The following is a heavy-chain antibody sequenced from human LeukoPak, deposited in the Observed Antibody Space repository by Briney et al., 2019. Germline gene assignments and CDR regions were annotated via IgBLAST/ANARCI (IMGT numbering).Heavy chain of an antibody. Sequence: SETPSLTCSVSGYSISSGPYWGWIRQPLGQGLEWIASIYLGGTTYYTPSLKSRVTISVDTSKNQLSLRLSSVTAADTAVYYCATNWSDFDYWGPGTLVTVSS. CDR1: GYSISSGPY. J-gene: IGHJ4*02. D-gene: IGHD1-1*01. CDR3: ATNWSDFDY. CDR2: IYLGGTT. V-gene: IGHV4-38-2*01.